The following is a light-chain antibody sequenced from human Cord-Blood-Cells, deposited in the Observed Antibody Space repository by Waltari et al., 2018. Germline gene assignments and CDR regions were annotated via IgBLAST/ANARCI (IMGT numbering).Light chain of an antibody. CDR2: GAS. Sequence: ALTPSTVTLSLSPGERASLSCRASQSVSSSYLAWYQQKPGQAPRLLIYGASSRATGIPDRFSGSGSGTDFTLTISRLEPEDFAVYYCQQYGSSPGTFGQGTKLEIK. J-gene: IGKJ2*02. V-gene: IGKV3-20*01. CDR1: QSVSSSY. CDR3: QQYGSSPGT.